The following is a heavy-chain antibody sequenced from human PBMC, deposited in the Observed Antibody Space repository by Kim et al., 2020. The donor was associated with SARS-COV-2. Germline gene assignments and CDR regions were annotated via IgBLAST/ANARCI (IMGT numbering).Heavy chain of an antibody. CDR2: INPSGGST. Sequence: ASVKVSCKASGYTFTSYYMHWVRQAPGQGLEWMGIINPSGGSTSYAQKFQGRVTMTRDTSTSTVYMELSSLRSEDTAVYYCARDFPNGYCSGGSCYNAFDIWGQGTMVTVSS. CDR1: GYTFTSYY. V-gene: IGHV1-46*01. J-gene: IGHJ3*02. CDR3: ARDFPNGYCSGGSCYNAFDI. D-gene: IGHD2-15*01.